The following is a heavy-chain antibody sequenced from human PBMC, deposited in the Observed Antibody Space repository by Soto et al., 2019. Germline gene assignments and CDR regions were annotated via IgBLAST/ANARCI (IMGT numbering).Heavy chain of an antibody. J-gene: IGHJ4*01. Sequence: QGKGLEWIGYTYYSGSTYYNPSLKSRVTISVDTAKNQFSLKLSSVTAADTAVYYCARDLRGWFGELTYWVHGTLVTVSS. D-gene: IGHD3-10*01. CDR3: ARDLRGWFGELTY. V-gene: IGHV4-30-4*06. CDR2: TYYSGST.